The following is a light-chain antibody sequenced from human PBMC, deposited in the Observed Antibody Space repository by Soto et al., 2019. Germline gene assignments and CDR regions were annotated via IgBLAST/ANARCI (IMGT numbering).Light chain of an antibody. V-gene: IGLV2-23*01. J-gene: IGLJ1*01. CDR2: EDN. CDR1: NSDVGTYNL. CDR3: CSYAGSSSSSYV. Sequence: QSALTQPASVSGSPGQSITISCTGTNSDVGTYNLVSWYQQHPGKAPKLLIYEDNKLPSGISIRFSGSKSGNTASLTISGLQSEDESDYYCCSYAGSSSSSYVFGTGTKVNVL.